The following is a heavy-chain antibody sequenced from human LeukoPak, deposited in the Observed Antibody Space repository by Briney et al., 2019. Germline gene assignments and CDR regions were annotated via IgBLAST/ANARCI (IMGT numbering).Heavy chain of an antibody. Sequence: SVKVSCKASGGTFSSYAISWVRQAPGQGLEWMGGIIPIFGTANYAQKFQGRVTITTDESTSTAYMELSSLRSEDTAVYYCARDRHSSGWYANNWFDPWGQGTLVTVSS. D-gene: IGHD6-19*01. CDR2: IIPIFGTA. CDR3: ARDRHSSGWYANNWFDP. J-gene: IGHJ5*02. CDR1: GGTFSSYA. V-gene: IGHV1-69*05.